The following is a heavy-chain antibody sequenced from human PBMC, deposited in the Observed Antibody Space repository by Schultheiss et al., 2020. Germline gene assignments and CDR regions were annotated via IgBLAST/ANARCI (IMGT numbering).Heavy chain of an antibody. J-gene: IGHJ4*02. CDR1: GGSFSGYY. CDR2: IYTSGST. Sequence: SETLSLTCAVYGGSFSGYYWSWIRQPPGKGLEWIGRIYTSGSTNYNPSLKSRVTMSVDTSKIQFSLQLSSVTAADTAVYYCAKGEGGCSSASCSLLFDYWGQGTLVTVSS. CDR3: AKGEGGCSSASCSLLFDY. D-gene: IGHD2-2*01. V-gene: IGHV4-59*10.